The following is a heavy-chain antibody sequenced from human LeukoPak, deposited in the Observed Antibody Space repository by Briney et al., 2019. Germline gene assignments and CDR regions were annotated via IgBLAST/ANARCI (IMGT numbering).Heavy chain of an antibody. CDR3: ATPFTRYGY. D-gene: IGHD5-18*01. CDR2: IIPNSGGT. Sequence: ASVNVSCKAAGYTVTDYYVHWVRQAPGQGLEWMGWIIPNSGGTNYAQKFQGRVTMTRDTSISTAYMDLTSLTSDDTAVYSCATPFTRYGYWGQGTLVTVSS. J-gene: IGHJ4*02. CDR1: GYTVTDYY. V-gene: IGHV1-2*02.